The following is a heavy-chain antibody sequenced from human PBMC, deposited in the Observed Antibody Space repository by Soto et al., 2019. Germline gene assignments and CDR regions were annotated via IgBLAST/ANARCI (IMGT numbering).Heavy chain of an antibody. V-gene: IGHV4-59*01. CDR2: IFSSGST. CDR1: GDSISSFY. Sequence: PSETLSLTCTVSGDSISSFYWTWIRQPPGKGLEWVGYIFSSGSTNYNPSLKSRVTISVDTSENQFSLKLASVTAADTAVYYCARVGYCSSTPCWPIGYFEYWGQGTLVNVS. CDR3: ARVGYCSSTPCWPIGYFEY. J-gene: IGHJ4*02. D-gene: IGHD2-2*01.